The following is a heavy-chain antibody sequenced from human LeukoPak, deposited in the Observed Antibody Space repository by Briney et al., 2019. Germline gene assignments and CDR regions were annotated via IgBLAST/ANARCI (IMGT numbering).Heavy chain of an antibody. V-gene: IGHV4-34*01. CDR3: ARHGTSGTNLNWFDP. CDR1: GGSFSGYY. CDR2: INHSGST. D-gene: IGHD1-1*01. J-gene: IGHJ5*02. Sequence: PSETLSLTCAVYGGSFSGYYWSWIRQPPGKGLEWIGEINHSGSTNYNPSLKGRVTISVDTSKNQFSLKLSSVTAADTAVYYCARHGTSGTNLNWFDPWGQGTLVTVSS.